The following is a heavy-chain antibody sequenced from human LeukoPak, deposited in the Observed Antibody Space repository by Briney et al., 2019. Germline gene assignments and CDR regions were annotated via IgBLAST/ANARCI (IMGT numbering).Heavy chain of an antibody. J-gene: IGHJ6*02. Sequence: GASVKVSCKVSGYTLTELSMHWVRQAPGKGLEWMGGLDPEDGETIYAQKFQGRVTMTEDTSTDTAYMELSSLRSEDTAVYYCATVLRFLGNYYYYGMDVWGQGTTVTVSS. CDR2: LDPEDGET. D-gene: IGHD3-3*01. CDR3: ATVLRFLGNYYYYGMDV. V-gene: IGHV1-24*01. CDR1: GYTLTELS.